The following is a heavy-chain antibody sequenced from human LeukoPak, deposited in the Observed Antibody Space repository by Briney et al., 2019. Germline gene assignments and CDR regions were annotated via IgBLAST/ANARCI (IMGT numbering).Heavy chain of an antibody. V-gene: IGHV1-46*01. J-gene: IGHJ4*02. CDR2: INPSGGSA. CDR1: GYTFTNHF. D-gene: IGHD5-24*01. CDR3: ARTPQRWLQLRPFDY. Sequence: ASVKVSCKASGYTFTNHFMHWVRQAPGQGLEWMGVINPSGGSANFAQKFQGRVTMTRDTSTSTVYMELSSLRSEDTAVYYCARTPQRWLQLRPFDYWGQGTLVTVSS.